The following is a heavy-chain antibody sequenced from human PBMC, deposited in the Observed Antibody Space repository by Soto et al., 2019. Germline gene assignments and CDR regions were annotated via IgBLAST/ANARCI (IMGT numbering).Heavy chain of an antibody. D-gene: IGHD4-17*01. V-gene: IGHV1-69*01. CDR3: ARSLEGTTVTNWFDP. CDR2: ITPAFGTA. CDR1: AEPFNSYS. J-gene: IGHJ5*02. Sequence: QVQLVQSGAEVKKPGSSVKVSCRASAEPFNSYSLRWLRQAPGQRLEGRGGITPAFGTADYEQSFEDRLTIPGDESTSTVYMELSSLRSDDTAVYYCARSLEGTTVTNWFDPWGQGALVTVSS.